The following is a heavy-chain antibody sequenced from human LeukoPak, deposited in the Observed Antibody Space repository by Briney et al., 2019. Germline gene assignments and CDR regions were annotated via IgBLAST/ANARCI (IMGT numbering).Heavy chain of an antibody. CDR1: GGSISSGSYY. CDR3: ARDNSLHYYDSSGYGY. V-gene: IGHV4-61*09. Sequence: SQTLSLTCTVSGGSISSGSYYWSWIRQPAGKGLEWIGEIYHSGSTNYNPSLKSRVTISVDKSKNQFSLKLSSVTAADTAVYYCARDNSLHYYDSSGYGYWGQGTLVTVSS. CDR2: IYHSGST. J-gene: IGHJ4*02. D-gene: IGHD3-22*01.